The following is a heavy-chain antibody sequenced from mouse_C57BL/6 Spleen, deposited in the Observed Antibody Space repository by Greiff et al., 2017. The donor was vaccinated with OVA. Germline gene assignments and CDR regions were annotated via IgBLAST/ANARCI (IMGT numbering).Heavy chain of an antibody. CDR1: GYPFTSYW. CDR3: ARYSNYGFAY. D-gene: IGHD2-5*01. J-gene: IGHJ3*01. CDR2: IHPNSGST. Sequence: VQLQQPGAEPVKPGASVKLTCKASGYPFTSYWMHWVKQRPGQGLEWVGMIHPNSGSTNYNEKFKSKATLTVDKSSSTAYMQLSSLASEDSAVYYCARYSNYGFAYWGQGTLVTVSA. V-gene: IGHV1-64*01.